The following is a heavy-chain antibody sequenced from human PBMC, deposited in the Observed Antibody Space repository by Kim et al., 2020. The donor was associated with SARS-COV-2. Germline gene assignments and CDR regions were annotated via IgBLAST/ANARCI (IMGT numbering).Heavy chain of an antibody. CDR3: ARDLGGCSGGSCYFRMDV. J-gene: IGHJ6*02. D-gene: IGHD2-15*01. V-gene: IGHV1-46*01. Sequence: ASVKVSCKASGYTFTSYYMHWVRQAPGQGLEWMGIINPSGGSTSYAQKFQGRVTMTRDTSTSTVYMELSSLRSEDTAVYYCARDLGGCSGGSCYFRMDVWGQGTTVTVSS. CDR2: INPSGGST. CDR1: GYTFTSYY.